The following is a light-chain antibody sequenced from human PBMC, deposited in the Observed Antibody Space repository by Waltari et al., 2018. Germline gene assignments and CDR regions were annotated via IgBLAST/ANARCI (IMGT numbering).Light chain of an antibody. CDR3: NSYTSRSTMI. J-gene: IGLJ2*01. Sequence: QSALTQPASVSGSPGQSITISCTGSSTHIGGYDYVPWYRQDPGKAPKLIIHNVNKRPSGVSDRFSGSKSGNTASLTISGLQAEDEAHYFCNSYTSRSTMIFGGGTTLTV. CDR1: STHIGGYDY. V-gene: IGLV2-14*01. CDR2: NVN.